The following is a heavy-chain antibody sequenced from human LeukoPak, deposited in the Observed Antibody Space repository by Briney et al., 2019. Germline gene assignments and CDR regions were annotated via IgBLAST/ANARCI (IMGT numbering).Heavy chain of an antibody. J-gene: IGHJ4*02. CDR1: GGSISSFF. Sequence: SETLSPTCTVSGGSISSFFWSWIRQPPGKGLEWLGCIDYSGSTQYNPSLKSRVTISVDTSKQQFSLKLSSVTAADTAVYYCARDLELERNRWNYFESWGQGTLVTVSS. V-gene: IGHV4-59*01. CDR2: IDYSGST. CDR3: ARDLELERNRWNYFES. D-gene: IGHD1-1*01.